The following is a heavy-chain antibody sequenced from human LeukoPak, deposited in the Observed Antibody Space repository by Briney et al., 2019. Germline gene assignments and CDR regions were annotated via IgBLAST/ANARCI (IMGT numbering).Heavy chain of an antibody. V-gene: IGHV3-30*02. CDR3: TVVPAATLDY. Sequence: GGSLRLSCAASGFTFSSYGMHWVRQAPGKGLEWVAFIRYDGSNKYYADSVKGRFTISRDNSKNTLYLQMNSLRAEDTAVYYCTVVPAATLDYWGQGTLVTVSS. D-gene: IGHD2-2*01. CDR1: GFTFSSYG. CDR2: IRYDGSNK. J-gene: IGHJ4*02.